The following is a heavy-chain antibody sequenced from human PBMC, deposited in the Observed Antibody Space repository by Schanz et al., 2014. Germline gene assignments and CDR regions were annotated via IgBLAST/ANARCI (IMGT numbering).Heavy chain of an antibody. D-gene: IGHD5-12*01. Sequence: QVQLVQSGSEVKKPGSSVKVSCTASGGTFSSFAIFWVRQAPGQGLEWMGTIIPVLDRRHAAEKFQDRVTFTADMSTSTAYMELGSLRSEDTAMYYCARTGYDPSLTHWGQGTLVTVSS. CDR3: ARTGYDPSLTH. V-gene: IGHV1-69*04. J-gene: IGHJ4*02. CDR1: GGTFSSFA. CDR2: IIPVLDRR.